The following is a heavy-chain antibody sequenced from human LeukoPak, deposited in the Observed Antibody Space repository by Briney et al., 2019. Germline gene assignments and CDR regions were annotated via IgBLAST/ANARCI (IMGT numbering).Heavy chain of an antibody. CDR1: GGSISKYY. Sequence: NPSETLSLTCTVSGGSISKYYWTWIRQPPGKGLEWIGYIYDSGSAKYNPSLKSRVTISLDTSKNQFSLKLSSVTAADTAVYYCARDHDYGASDAFDIWGQGTMVTVSS. V-gene: IGHV4-59*01. CDR2: IYDSGSA. CDR3: ARDHDYGASDAFDI. J-gene: IGHJ3*02. D-gene: IGHD4-17*01.